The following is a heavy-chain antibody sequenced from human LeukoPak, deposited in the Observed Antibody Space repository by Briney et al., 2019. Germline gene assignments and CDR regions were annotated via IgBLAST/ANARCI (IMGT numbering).Heavy chain of an antibody. J-gene: IGHJ4*02. CDR2: IFHSGSV. D-gene: IGHD2-8*02. V-gene: IGHV4-4*02. CDR1: GDSISSNNW. Sequence: PSETLSLTCAVSGDSISSNNWWNWVRQPPGKGLEWIGEIFHSGSVNYNPSLKSRVTISVDKSNNQFSLNLISVTAADTAVYYCARVTKTGGAWSFDSWGQGMLVTVSS. CDR3: ARVTKTGGAWSFDS.